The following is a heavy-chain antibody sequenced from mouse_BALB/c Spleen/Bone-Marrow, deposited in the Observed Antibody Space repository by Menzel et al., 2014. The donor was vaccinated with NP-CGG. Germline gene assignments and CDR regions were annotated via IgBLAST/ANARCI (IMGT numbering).Heavy chain of an antibody. CDR2: ISGGSSTI. V-gene: IGHV5-17*02. CDR3: VRSGSSSGYFDY. D-gene: IGHD1-1*01. Sequence: EVKLEESGGGLVQPGGSRKLSCAASGFTFSSFGMHWVRQAPEKGLEWVAYISGGSSTIYYGDTVMGRFTISRDNPKNTLFLQMTSLRSEDTATYYWVRSGSSSGYFDYWGQGTTLTVSS. J-gene: IGHJ2*01. CDR1: GFTFSSFG.